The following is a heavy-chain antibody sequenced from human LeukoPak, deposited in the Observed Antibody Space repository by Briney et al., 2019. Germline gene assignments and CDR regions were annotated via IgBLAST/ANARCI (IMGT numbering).Heavy chain of an antibody. V-gene: IGHV4-38-2*02. CDR2: FYHGGST. J-gene: IGHJ4*02. CDR3: ASSHLYSSSWYLSGRFDY. CDR1: GYSISTGYY. D-gene: IGHD6-13*01. Sequence: PSETLSLTCTVSGYSISTGYYWDWIRQPPGKGLEWIGTFYHGGSTYYNPSLKSRVAISVDTSKKQFSLKLSSVTAADTAVYYCASSHLYSSSWYLSGRFDYWGQGTLVTVSS.